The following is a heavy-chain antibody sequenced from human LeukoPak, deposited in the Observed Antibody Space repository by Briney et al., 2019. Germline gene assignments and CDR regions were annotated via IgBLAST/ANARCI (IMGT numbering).Heavy chain of an antibody. V-gene: IGHV3-13*01. CDR2: IGTAGDT. J-gene: IGHJ6*02. Sequence: GGSLRLSCAASGFTFSSYDMHWVRQATGKGLEWVSAIGTAGDTYYPGSVKGRFTISRENAKNSLYLQMNSLRAEDTAVYYCARAQYYDFWSGYYYYYYGMDVWGQGTTVTVSS. CDR3: ARAQYYDFWSGYYYYYYGMDV. D-gene: IGHD3-3*01. CDR1: GFTFSSYD.